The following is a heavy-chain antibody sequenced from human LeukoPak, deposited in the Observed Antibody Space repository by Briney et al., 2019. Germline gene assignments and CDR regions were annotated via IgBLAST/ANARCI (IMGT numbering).Heavy chain of an antibody. D-gene: IGHD3-10*02. CDR3: ARDPHHYVAMDV. CDR2: IGSDKP. J-gene: IGHJ6*02. V-gene: IGHV3-23*01. CDR1: GFTFSAYA. Sequence: GGSLRLSCEASGFTFSAYAMTWVRQAPGQELEWVSSIGSDKPHYSESVKGRFAISRDNSKSMLFLQLNSLRAEDTALYYCARDPHHYVAMDVWGQGTTVTVSS.